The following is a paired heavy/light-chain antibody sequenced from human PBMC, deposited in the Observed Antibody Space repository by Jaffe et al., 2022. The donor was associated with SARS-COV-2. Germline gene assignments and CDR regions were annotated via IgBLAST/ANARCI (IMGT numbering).Heavy chain of an antibody. Sequence: QVQLVQSGAEVKRPGASVKLSCKASGYTFTNYTIHWVRQAPGQRLEWMGWINAANDNREYSQKFQGRVSITRDTSASTAYMELSSLRYEDTAIYYCARDPRRTGLRSDNHFDYWGQGTLVTVSS. D-gene: IGHD4-17*01. CDR3: ARDPRRTGLRSDNHFDY. CDR1: GYTFTNYT. V-gene: IGHV1-3*01. J-gene: IGHJ4*02. CDR2: INAANDNR.
Light chain of an antibody. CDR3: QQYGSSPRT. J-gene: IGKJ2*01. CDR1: QSVSSNY. V-gene: IGKV3-20*01. Sequence: EIVLTQSPGTMSLSPGERATLSCRASQSVSSNYLAWYQQKPGQAPRLLIYDASNRATGIPVRFGGSGSGTDFTLTIGRLEPEDSAVYYCQQYGSSPRTFGQGTKLEIK. CDR2: DAS.